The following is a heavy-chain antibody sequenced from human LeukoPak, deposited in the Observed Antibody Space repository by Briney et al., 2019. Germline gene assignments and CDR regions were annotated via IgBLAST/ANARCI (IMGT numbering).Heavy chain of an antibody. CDR3: ARPFQDYDKGTFFYFFDF. D-gene: IGHD3-22*01. CDR1: GASVTMGSYY. CDR2: LHFSGST. J-gene: IGHJ4*02. V-gene: IGHV4-39*01. Sequence: SSETLSLTCSVSGASVTMGSYYWAWITHPPGKGLEWIGTLHFSGSTYYNPSLKSRVTIFVDTSKNSVSLMLRSVTAADTAVYFCARPFQDYDKGTFFYFFDFWGQETLVTVSS.